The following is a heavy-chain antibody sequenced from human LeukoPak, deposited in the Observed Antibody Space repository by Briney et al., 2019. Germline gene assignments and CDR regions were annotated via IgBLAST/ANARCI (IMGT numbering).Heavy chain of an antibody. CDR1: GGTFSSYA. Sequence: ASVKVSCKASGGTFSSYAISWVRQAPGQGLEWMGGIIPIFGTANYAQKFQGRVTITADESTSTAYMELSSLRSEDTAVYYCARAAGGYSSSWYNYWGQGTLVTVSS. CDR2: IIPIFGTA. V-gene: IGHV1-69*13. D-gene: IGHD6-13*01. CDR3: ARAAGGYSSSWYNY. J-gene: IGHJ4*02.